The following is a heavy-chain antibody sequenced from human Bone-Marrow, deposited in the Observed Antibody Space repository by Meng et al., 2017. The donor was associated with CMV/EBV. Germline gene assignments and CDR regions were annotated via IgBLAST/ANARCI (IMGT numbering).Heavy chain of an antibody. CDR2: ISSSGSTI. CDR1: GFTFSSYE. CDR3: ARDLWTTRETGTRGGHYYYGKDV. Sequence: GGSLRLSCAASGFTFSSYEMNWVRQAPGKGLEWVSYISSSGSTIYYADSVKGRFTISRDNAKNSLYLQMNSLRAEDTAVYYCARDLWTTRETGTRGGHYYYGKDVWGQGTTVTVSS. J-gene: IGHJ6*02. V-gene: IGHV3-48*03. D-gene: IGHD1-7*01.